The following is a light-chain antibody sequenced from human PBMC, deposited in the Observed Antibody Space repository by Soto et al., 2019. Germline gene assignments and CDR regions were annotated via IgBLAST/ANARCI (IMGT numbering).Light chain of an antibody. V-gene: IGLV2-11*01. Sequence: QSALTQPRSVSGSPGQSVTISCTGTISDVGGYNYVSWYQHHPGKAPKLMIYDVSKRPSGVPDRFSGSKSGNTASLTISGLQAEDEADYYCCSYAGSYVFGTGTKLTVL. CDR1: ISDVGGYNY. J-gene: IGLJ1*01. CDR3: CSYAGSYV. CDR2: DVS.